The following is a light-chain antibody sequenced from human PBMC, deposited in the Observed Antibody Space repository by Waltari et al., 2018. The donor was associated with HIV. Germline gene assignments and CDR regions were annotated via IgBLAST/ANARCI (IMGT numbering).Light chain of an antibody. CDR2: CAS. V-gene: IGKV4-1*01. Sequence: DIVMTQSPDSLSVSLGERATINCRSSQNIFYTPTNKDYLAWYQLKPGQTPKLIIYCASTRESGVPDRFTGSGSATDFTLTITSLQAEDVAVYYCQQYYATPVTFGGGTKVEIK. J-gene: IGKJ4*01. CDR1: QNIFYTPTNKDY. CDR3: QQYYATPVT.